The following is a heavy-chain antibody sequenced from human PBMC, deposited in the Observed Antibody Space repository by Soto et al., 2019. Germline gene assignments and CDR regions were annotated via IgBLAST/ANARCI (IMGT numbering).Heavy chain of an antibody. CDR3: AKDHYGAAIYGMDG. J-gene: IGHJ6*02. CDR2: IAWNSGII. D-gene: IGHD3-10*01. CDR1: GFNFEGYA. Sequence: EVQLVESGGGLVQPGRSLRLSCAASGFNFEGYAMHWVRQAPGKGLEWVSGIAWNSGIIGYAASVKGRFTISRDNGKNDLLLQINSLTPEDTALYYCAKDHYGAAIYGMDGWGQGTPVTVSS. V-gene: IGHV3-9*01.